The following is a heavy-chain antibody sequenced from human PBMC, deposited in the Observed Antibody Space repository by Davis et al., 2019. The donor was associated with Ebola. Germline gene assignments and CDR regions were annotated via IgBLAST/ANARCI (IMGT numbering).Heavy chain of an antibody. CDR1: GGSISSGGYS. Sequence: PSETLSLTCAVSGGSISSGGYSWSWIRQPPGKGLEWIGEINHSGSTNYNPSLKSRVTISVDTSKNQFSLKLSSVTAADTAVYYCARSRTYYYGSGSLDVWGKGTTVTVSS. CDR2: INHSGST. J-gene: IGHJ6*04. D-gene: IGHD3-10*01. V-gene: IGHV4-30-2*01. CDR3: ARSRTYYYGSGSLDV.